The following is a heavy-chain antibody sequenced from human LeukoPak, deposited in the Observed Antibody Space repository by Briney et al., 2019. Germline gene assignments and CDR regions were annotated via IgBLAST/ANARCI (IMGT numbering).Heavy chain of an antibody. CDR1: GGPFSGYY. J-gene: IGHJ4*02. CDR3: ARESYYDSSGPFDY. D-gene: IGHD3-22*01. CDR2: INHSGST. V-gene: IGHV4-34*01. Sequence: SETLSLTCAVYGGPFSGYYWSWIRQPPGKGLEWIGEINHSGSTNYNPSLKSRVTISVDTSKNQFSLKLSSVTAADTAVYYCARESYYDSSGPFDYWGQGTLVTVSS.